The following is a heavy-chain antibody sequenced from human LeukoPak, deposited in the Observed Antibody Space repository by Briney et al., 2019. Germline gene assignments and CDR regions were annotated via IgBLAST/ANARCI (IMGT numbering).Heavy chain of an antibody. J-gene: IGHJ4*02. D-gene: IGHD4-17*01. CDR1: GFTFISYS. CDR3: AREGRETTVTTVYFDY. CDR2: ISYDGSNK. Sequence: GGSLRLSCAASGFTFISYSIHWVRQAPGKGLEWVAVISYDGSNKYYADSVKGRFTISRDNSKNTLYLQMNSLRAEDTAVYYCAREGRETTVTTVYFDYWGQGTLVTVSS. V-gene: IGHV3-30*19.